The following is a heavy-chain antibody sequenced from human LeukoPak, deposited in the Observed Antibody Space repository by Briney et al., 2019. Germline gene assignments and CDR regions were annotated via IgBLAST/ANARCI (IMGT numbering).Heavy chain of an antibody. CDR2: IYYSGST. V-gene: IGHV4-59*08. D-gene: IGHD6-13*01. CDR1: GGSISSYY. CDR3: ARLAAGTGYNWFDP. Sequence: PSETLSLTCTVSGGSISSYYWSWIRQPPGKGLEWIGYIYYSGSTNYNPSLKSRVTISVDTSKNQFSLKLSSVTAADTAVYYCARLAAGTGYNWFDPWGQGTLVTVSS. J-gene: IGHJ5*02.